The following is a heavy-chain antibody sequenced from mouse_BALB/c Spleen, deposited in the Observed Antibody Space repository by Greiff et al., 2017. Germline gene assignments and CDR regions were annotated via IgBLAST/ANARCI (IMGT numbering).Heavy chain of an antibody. CDR3: AREGGGAMDY. Sequence: EVQRVESGGGLVKPGGSLKLSCAASGFTFSSYAMSWVRQSPEKRLEWVAEISSGGSYTYYPDTVTGRFTISRDNAKNTLYLEMSSLRSEDTAMYYWAREGGGAMDYWGQGTSVTVSS. V-gene: IGHV5-9-4*01. CDR1: GFTFSSYA. CDR2: ISSGGSYT. J-gene: IGHJ4*01.